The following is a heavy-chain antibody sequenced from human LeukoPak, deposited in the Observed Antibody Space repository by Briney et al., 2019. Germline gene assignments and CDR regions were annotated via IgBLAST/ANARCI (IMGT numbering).Heavy chain of an antibody. CDR2: INPSGGST. D-gene: IGHD2-21*01. J-gene: IGHJ3*02. Sequence: ASVKVSCKVSGYTFTSYYMHWVRQAPGQGLEWMGIINPSGGSTSYAQKFQGRVTMTRDTSTSTVYMELSSLRSEDTAVYYCARVSLVWTYAFDIWGQGTMVTVSS. V-gene: IGHV1-46*01. CDR3: ARVSLVWTYAFDI. CDR1: GYTFTSYY.